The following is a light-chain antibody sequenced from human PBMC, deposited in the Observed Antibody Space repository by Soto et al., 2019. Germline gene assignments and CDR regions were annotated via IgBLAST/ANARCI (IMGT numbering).Light chain of an antibody. Sequence: AIQMTQSPSSLSASVGDRVTITCRASQGIRNDLGWYQQKPGKAPNLLIYAASSLQSGVPSRFSGSGSGTDSTLTLSSLQPEDFATYYCLQDYNYPRTFGQGTKVEIK. CDR1: QGIRND. CDR2: AAS. J-gene: IGKJ1*01. CDR3: LQDYNYPRT. V-gene: IGKV1-6*01.